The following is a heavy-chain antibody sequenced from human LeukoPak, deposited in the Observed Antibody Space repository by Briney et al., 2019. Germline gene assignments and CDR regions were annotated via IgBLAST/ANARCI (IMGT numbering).Heavy chain of an antibody. V-gene: IGHV1-2*02. CDR2: INPNSGGT. Sequence: ASVKVSCKASGYTFTGYYMHWVRQAPGQGLEWMGWINPNSGGTNYAQKFQGRVTMTRDTSISTAYMELSRLRSDDTAVYYCARRAMVRGVSEGYYYYGMDVWGQGTTVTVSS. CDR3: ARRAMVRGVSEGYYYYGMDV. D-gene: IGHD3-10*01. CDR1: GYTFTGYY. J-gene: IGHJ6*02.